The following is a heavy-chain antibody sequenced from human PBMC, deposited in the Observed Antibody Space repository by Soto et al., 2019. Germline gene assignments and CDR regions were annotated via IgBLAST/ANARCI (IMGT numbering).Heavy chain of an antibody. CDR1: GASITSGHW. J-gene: IGHJ6*02. Sequence: QVQLQESGPRLVRPSGALSLTCSVSGASITSGHWWTWVRRSPGKGLEGIGATSAGGGAYHNPSLTSRVSLSVDKSPNHFSLRLTSVPAADTAIYYCTRSTHAMNGGSHYMALDDDLVTGMDVWGPGPTVTVSS. CDR2: TSAGGGA. D-gene: IGHD3-16*01. V-gene: IGHV4-4*02. CDR3: TRSTHAMNGGSHYMALDDDLVTGMDV.